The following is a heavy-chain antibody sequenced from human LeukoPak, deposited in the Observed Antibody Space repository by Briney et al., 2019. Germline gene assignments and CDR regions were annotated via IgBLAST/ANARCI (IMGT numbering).Heavy chain of an antibody. CDR1: GDGVSSNGAT. J-gene: IGHJ4*02. CDR2: TYYRSKWDN. CDR3: ARGTSRFFDY. Sequence: SQTLSLTCAISGDGVSSNGATWNWIRQSPSRGLEWLGRTYYRSKWDNDYAISVKSRITINPDTSKNQFSLQLNSVTPEDTAVYYCARGTSRFFDYWGQGTLVTVSS. V-gene: IGHV6-1*01. D-gene: IGHD3-10*01.